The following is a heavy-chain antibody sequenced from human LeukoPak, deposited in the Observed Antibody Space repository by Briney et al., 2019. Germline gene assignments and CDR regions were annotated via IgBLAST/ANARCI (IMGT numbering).Heavy chain of an antibody. D-gene: IGHD5-12*01. CDR2: ISPDSGVT. V-gene: IGHV1-2*02. J-gene: IGHJ4*02. Sequence: ASVKVSCKASGYTFTGNYIHWVRQAPGQGLEWMGWISPDSGVTNFAQKFQGRVTMTTDTSTSTAYMELRSLRSDDTAVYYCARDRGGGYDYDFDYWGQGTLVTVSS. CDR1: GYTFTGNY. CDR3: ARDRGGGYDYDFDY.